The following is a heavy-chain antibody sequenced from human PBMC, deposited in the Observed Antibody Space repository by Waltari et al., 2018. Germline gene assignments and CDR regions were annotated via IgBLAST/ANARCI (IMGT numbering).Heavy chain of an antibody. J-gene: IGHJ4*02. Sequence: EVQLVESGGGLVQPGGSLRLSCAASGFTVSTNYMSWVRQAPGKGLEWVSVNYSSGNTYYGDSVKGRFTISRDNSKNTLYLQMNSLRAEETAGYYCARDSIRGAITRWGQGTLVNVSS. CDR1: GFTVSTNY. V-gene: IGHV3-66*02. CDR3: ARDSIRGAITR. CDR2: NYSSGNT. D-gene: IGHD3-10*01.